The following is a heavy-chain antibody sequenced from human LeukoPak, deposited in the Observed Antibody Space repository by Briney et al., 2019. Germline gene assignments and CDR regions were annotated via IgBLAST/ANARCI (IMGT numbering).Heavy chain of an antibody. CDR3: ARGLQRIYYYDSSGYYYRVDYYYGMDV. Sequence: SETLSLTCTVSGGSISSSSYYWGWIRQPPGKGLEWIGEINHSGSTNYNPPLKRRATISVDTSKTEFSLKLSSVTAADTAVYYCARGLQRIYYYDSSGYYYRVDYYYGMDVWGQGTTVTVSS. D-gene: IGHD3-22*01. CDR1: GGSISSSSYY. V-gene: IGHV4-39*07. J-gene: IGHJ6*02. CDR2: INHSGST.